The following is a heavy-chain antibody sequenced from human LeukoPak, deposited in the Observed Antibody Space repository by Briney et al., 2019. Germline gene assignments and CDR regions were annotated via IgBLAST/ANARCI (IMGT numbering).Heavy chain of an antibody. J-gene: IGHJ3*02. CDR2: IWYDGSNK. Sequence: GGSLRLSCAASGFTFSSYAMSWVRQAPGKGLEWVAVIWYDGSNKYYADSVKGRFTISRDNSKNTLYLQMNSLRAEDTAVYYCAREFLEIGSSGPDAFDIWGQGTMVTVSS. V-gene: IGHV3-33*08. D-gene: IGHD6-19*01. CDR1: GFTFSSYA. CDR3: AREFLEIGSSGPDAFDI.